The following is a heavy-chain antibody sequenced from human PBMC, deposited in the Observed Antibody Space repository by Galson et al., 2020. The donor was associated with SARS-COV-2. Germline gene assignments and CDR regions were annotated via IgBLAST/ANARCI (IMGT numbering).Heavy chain of an antibody. CDR2: INHSGVA. V-gene: IGHV4-61*08. J-gene: IGHJ2*01. D-gene: IGHD2-15*01. CDR3: ARGRGYGVFGNKGYYFDL. CDR1: GGSISSGGYY. Sequence: SETLSLTCAVSGGSISSGGYYWSWIRQPPGKGLEWIAEINHSGVANYNPSLKSRVTISAVTSKNQLSLQMRSVTAADKAVYYCARGRGYGVFGNKGYYFDLWGRGTLVSVSS.